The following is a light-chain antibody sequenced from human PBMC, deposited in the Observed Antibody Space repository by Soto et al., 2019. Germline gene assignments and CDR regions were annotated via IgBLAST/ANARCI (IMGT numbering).Light chain of an antibody. J-gene: IGLJ1*01. Sequence: QSVLTQPPSASGTPGQRVTISCSGSGSNIGSNSVNWYQQFPGTAPKLLIYNNNQRPSGVPDRISGSKSGTSASLAISGLQYEDEADYYCASSDDSLNGYVLGARTKVPVL. CDR1: GSNIGSNS. V-gene: IGLV1-44*01. CDR2: NNN. CDR3: ASSDDSLNGYV.